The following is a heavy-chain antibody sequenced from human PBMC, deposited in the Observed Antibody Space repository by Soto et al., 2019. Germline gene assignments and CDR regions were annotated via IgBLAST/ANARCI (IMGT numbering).Heavy chain of an antibody. CDR2: MNPNSGNT. Sequence: ASVKVSCKASGYTFTSYDINWVRQATGQGLEWMGWMNPNSGNTGYAQKFQGRVTMTRNTSISTAYMELSSLRSEDTAVYYCARVGTNDILTGYYTRDYYYYYYCMDVWGKGTAVTVSS. CDR3: ARVGTNDILTGYYTRDYYYYYYCMDV. CDR1: GYTFTSYD. D-gene: IGHD3-9*01. J-gene: IGHJ6*03. V-gene: IGHV1-8*01.